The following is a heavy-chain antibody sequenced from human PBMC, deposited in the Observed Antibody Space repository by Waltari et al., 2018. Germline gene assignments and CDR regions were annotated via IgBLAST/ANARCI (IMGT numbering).Heavy chain of an antibody. CDR1: GGSFTGYY. CDR2: GKHGGSN. J-gene: IGHJ4*02. Sequence: QVQLQQWGAGLLKPSETLSLTCAVYGGSFTGYYWSWTRLPSGQGMAWIGVGKHGGSNNYNPAAKSRDTISRDTSKNQFTLKRSAVTAADTAVDCCARRGAAALGYWGQGTLVTVSS. V-gene: IGHV4-34*01. CDR3: ARRGAAALGY. D-gene: IGHD6-13*01.